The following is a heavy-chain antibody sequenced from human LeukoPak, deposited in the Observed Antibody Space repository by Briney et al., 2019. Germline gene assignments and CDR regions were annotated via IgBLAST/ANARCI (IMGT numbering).Heavy chain of an antibody. J-gene: IGHJ5*02. CDR1: GYTFTSYY. CDR3: ARDGVNDYGDYGPGA. CDR2: INPSGGST. V-gene: IGHV1-46*01. Sequence: ASVKVSCKASGYTFTSYYMHWVRQAPGQGLEWMGIINPSGGSTSYAQKFQGRVTMTRDTSTSTVYMELSSLRSEDTAVYYCARDGVNDYGDYGPGAWGQGTLVTVSS. D-gene: IGHD4-17*01.